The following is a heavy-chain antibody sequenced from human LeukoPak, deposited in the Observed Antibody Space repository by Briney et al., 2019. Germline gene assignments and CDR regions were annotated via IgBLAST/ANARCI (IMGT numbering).Heavy chain of an antibody. J-gene: IGHJ2*01. CDR2: ISGYNGNA. Sequence: ASVKVSCKASGYTFISYGISWVRQAPGQGLEWMGWISGYNGNANYAQNLQGRVTMTTDTSTSTAYMELRSLRSDDTAVYYCARGLGVVTAQSEQPKPRYFDLWGRGTQVTVSS. V-gene: IGHV1-18*01. CDR1: GYTFISYG. D-gene: IGHD2-21*02. CDR3: ARGLGVVTAQSEQPKPRYFDL.